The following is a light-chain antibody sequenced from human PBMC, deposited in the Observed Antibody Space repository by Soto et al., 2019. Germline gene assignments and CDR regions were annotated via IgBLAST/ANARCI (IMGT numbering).Light chain of an antibody. V-gene: IGLV2-14*01. CDR1: SVDSGGYDY. J-gene: IGLJ1*01. CDR3: CPHKRQRNHYF. CDR2: EVR. Sequence: LTRPSSGSGWPVGWGGIACTGTSVDSGGYDYVSWYQHRPGKAPKLMIYEVRYRPSGVSNRFSGSKSGNTASLTLSGIQAEDEADYDRCPHKRQRNHYFFGSRTXVT.